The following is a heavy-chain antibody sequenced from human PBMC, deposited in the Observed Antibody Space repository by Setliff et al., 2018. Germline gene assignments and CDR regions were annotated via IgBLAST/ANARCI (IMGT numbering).Heavy chain of an antibody. Sequence: GGSLRLSCAASGSTFSNYAMSWVRQAPGKGLEWVSSISGTGGSTYYSDSVRGRFTISRDNSKSTLYLQMNSLRAEDTALYYCAKVLGGYSYGSCDYWGQGTLVTVSS. CDR1: GSTFSNYA. CDR2: ISGTGGST. V-gene: IGHV3-23*01. J-gene: IGHJ4*02. D-gene: IGHD5-18*01. CDR3: AKVLGGYSYGSCDY.